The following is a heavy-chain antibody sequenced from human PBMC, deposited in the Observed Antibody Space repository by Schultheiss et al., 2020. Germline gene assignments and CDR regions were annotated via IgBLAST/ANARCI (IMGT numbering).Heavy chain of an antibody. CDR1: GFTFSGSA. Sequence: GGSLRLSCAASGFTFSGSAMHWVRQASGKGLEWVGRIRSKANSYATAYAASVKGRFTISRDDSKNTAYLQMNSLRAEDTAVYYCAKDFGGRAGSGFDYWGQGTLVTVSS. CDR3: AKDFGGRAGSGFDY. D-gene: IGHD3-16*01. J-gene: IGHJ4*02. V-gene: IGHV3-73*01. CDR2: IRSKANSYAT.